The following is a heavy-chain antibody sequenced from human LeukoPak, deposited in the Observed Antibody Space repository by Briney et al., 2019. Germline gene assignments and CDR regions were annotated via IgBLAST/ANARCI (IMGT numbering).Heavy chain of an antibody. CDR3: AKDRTVVGATSFDY. V-gene: IGHV3-64D*09. Sequence: PGGSLRLSCSVSGFTFSRHPMHWVRQAPGKGLEYVSGITSNGVTTYYADSVKGRFSISRDNSKNTLYLQMSSLRAEDTAVYYCAKDRTVVGATSFDYWGLGTLVTVSS. CDR2: ITSNGVTT. D-gene: IGHD1-26*01. CDR1: GFTFSRHP. J-gene: IGHJ4*02.